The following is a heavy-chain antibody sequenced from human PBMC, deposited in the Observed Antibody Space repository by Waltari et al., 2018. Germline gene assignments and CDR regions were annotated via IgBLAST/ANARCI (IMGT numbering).Heavy chain of an antibody. V-gene: IGHV3-23*04. CDR1: GFTFSSYA. D-gene: IGHD4-17*01. CDR3: AGQGVYGDYQRSDY. CDR2: ISGSGGSN. Sequence: EVQLVESGGGLVQPGGSLRLSCAASGFTFSSYAMSWVRQAPGKGLEWVSAISGSGGSNCDAGRVKGLVNLSQEKFKDTLYLEINRLEGGDTGCFFCAGQGVYGDYQRSDYWGQGTLVTVSS. J-gene: IGHJ4*02.